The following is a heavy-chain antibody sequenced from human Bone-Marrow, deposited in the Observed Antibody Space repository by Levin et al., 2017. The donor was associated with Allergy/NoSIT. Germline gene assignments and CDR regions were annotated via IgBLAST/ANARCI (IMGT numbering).Heavy chain of an antibody. D-gene: IGHD3-9*01. V-gene: IGHV5-10-1*01. J-gene: IGHJ6*03. CDR1: GYSFTSYW. CDR2: IDPSDSYT. Sequence: GESLKISCKGSGYSFTSYWISWVRQMPGKGLEWMGRIDPSDSYTNYSPSFQGHVTISADKSISTAYLQWSSLKASDPAMYYCARHGEGRLVITAYYYYMDVWGKGTTVTVSS. CDR3: ARHGEGRLVITAYYYYMDV.